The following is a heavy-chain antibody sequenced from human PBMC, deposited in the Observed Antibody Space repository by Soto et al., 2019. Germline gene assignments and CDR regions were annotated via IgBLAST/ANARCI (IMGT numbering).Heavy chain of an antibody. J-gene: IGHJ6*02. CDR2: IYSGGST. Sequence: EVQLVESGGGLVQPGGSLRLSCAASGFTVSSNYMSWVRQAPGKGLEWVSVIYSGGSTYYADSVKGRFTISRDNSKNTLYLQMNSLRAEDTAVYYCAGERSGYSYGQYYYYYGMDVWVQGTTVTVSS. D-gene: IGHD5-18*01. V-gene: IGHV3-66*01. CDR3: AGERSGYSYGQYYYYYGMDV. CDR1: GFTVSSNY.